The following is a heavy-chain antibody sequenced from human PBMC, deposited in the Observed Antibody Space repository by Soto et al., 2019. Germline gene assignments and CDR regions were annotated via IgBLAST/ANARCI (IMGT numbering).Heavy chain of an antibody. CDR2: ISHDGSTK. CDR1: GFTFSHFA. J-gene: IGHJ4*02. CDR3: VRGDLEGSPCGGNCYTVDY. V-gene: IGHV3-33*01. D-gene: IGHD2-21*01. Sequence: ESGGSVVQPGRSLRLSCAASGFTFSHFAMHWVRQPAGKGLEWVSIISHDGSTKHYAGSVQGRFTISRDNPKNTLFLQMNSLGDEDTAVYYCVRGDLEGSPCGGNCYTVDYWGQGTLVTVSS.